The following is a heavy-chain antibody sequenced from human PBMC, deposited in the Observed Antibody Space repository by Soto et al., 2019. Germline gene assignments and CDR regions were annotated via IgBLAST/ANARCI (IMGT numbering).Heavy chain of an antibody. V-gene: IGHV1-3*01. J-gene: IGHJ5*02. D-gene: IGHD1-7*01. CDR1: GYTFISYA. CDR3: ARDRSNWNYPNWFDP. CDR2: INAANGNT. Sequence: ASVKVSCKASGYTFISYAIHWVRQAPGQRPEWMGWINAANGNTKYSQKLQGRVTITRDTSTSTAYMELRSLRSDDTAVYYCARDRSNWNYPNWFDPWGQGTLVTVSS.